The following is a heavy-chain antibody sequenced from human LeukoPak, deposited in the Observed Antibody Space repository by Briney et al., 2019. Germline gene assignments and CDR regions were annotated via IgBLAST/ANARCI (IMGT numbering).Heavy chain of an antibody. CDR2: IGTAGDT. CDR1: GFTFSSYD. V-gene: IGHV3-13*01. D-gene: IGHD1-14*01. J-gene: IGHJ4*02. Sequence: PGGSLRLPCAASGFTFSSYDMHWVRQATGKGREWVSAIGTAGDTYYPGSVKGRFTISRDKSNNTLYLQMNSLRDEDTAVYYCAREGGLTEGGFDYWGQGTLVTVS. CDR3: AREGGLTEGGFDY.